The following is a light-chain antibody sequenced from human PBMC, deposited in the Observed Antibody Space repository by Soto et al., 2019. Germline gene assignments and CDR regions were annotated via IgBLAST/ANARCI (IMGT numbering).Light chain of an antibody. CDR1: SSDVGNDNF. V-gene: IGLV2-14*01. CDR2: EVC. Sequence: QSALTQPASVSGSPGQSITISCTGTSSDVGNDNFVSWYQHHPGKAPKLIIYEVCHRPSWVSPRFSVSKSGNTDSLTISGLQSEDEADYYCSSYTTTNSLFFVFRNGTKVTLL. J-gene: IGLJ1*01. CDR3: SSYTTTNSLFFV.